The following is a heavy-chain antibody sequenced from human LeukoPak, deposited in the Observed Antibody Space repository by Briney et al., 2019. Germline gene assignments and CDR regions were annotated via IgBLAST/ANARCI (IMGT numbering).Heavy chain of an antibody. V-gene: IGHV4-34*01. CDR1: GGSFSGYY. CDR2: INHSGST. D-gene: IGHD3-3*01. J-gene: IGHJ6*02. CDR3: ARVLRFLEWLPMDYYYYYGMDV. Sequence: RASETLSLTCAVYGGSFSGYYWSWIRQPPGKGLEWIGEINHSGSTNYNPSLKSRVTISVDTSKNQFSLKLSSVTAADTAVYYCARVLRFLEWLPMDYYYYYGMDVWGQGTTVTVSS.